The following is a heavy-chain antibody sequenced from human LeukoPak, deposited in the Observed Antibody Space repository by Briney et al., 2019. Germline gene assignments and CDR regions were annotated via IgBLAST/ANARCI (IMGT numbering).Heavy chain of an antibody. Sequence: SQTLSLTCTVSGGSISSGSYYWSWIRQPAGKGLEWIGRIYTSGSTNYNPSLKSRVTISVDTSKNQYSLKLSSVTAADTAVYYCARGHDWFDPWGQGTLVTVSS. CDR1: GGSISSGSYY. CDR3: ARGHDWFDP. J-gene: IGHJ5*02. CDR2: IYTSGST. V-gene: IGHV4-61*02.